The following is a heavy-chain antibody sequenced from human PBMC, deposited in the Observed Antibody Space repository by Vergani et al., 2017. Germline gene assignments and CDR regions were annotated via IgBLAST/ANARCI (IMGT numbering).Heavy chain of an antibody. Sequence: QVQLVESGGGVVQPGRSLRLSCAASGFTFSSYGMHWVRQAPGKGLEWVAVIWYDGSNKYYADSVKGRFTISRDNSKNTLYLQMNSLRAEDTAVYYCAGEPPSCDFWNKDYMDVWGKGTTVTVSS. CDR3: AGEPPSCDFWNKDYMDV. V-gene: IGHV3-33*01. CDR1: GFTFSSYG. D-gene: IGHD3-3*01. J-gene: IGHJ6*03. CDR2: IWYDGSNK.